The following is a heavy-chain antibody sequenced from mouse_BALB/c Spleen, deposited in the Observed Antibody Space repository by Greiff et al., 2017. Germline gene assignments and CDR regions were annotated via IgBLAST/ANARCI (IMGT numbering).Heavy chain of an antibody. Sequence: EVQGVESGGGLVQPGGSRKLSCAASGFTFSSFGMHWVRQAPEKGLEWVAYISSGSSTIYYADTVKGRFTISRDNPKNTLFLQMTSLRSEDTAMYYCARGRYGYYAMDYWGQGTSVTVSS. D-gene: IGHD2-14*01. CDR1: GFTFSSFG. CDR3: ARGRYGYYAMDY. V-gene: IGHV5-17*02. J-gene: IGHJ4*01. CDR2: ISSGSSTI.